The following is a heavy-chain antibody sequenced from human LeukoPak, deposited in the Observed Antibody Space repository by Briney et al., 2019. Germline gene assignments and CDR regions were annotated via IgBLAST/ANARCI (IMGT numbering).Heavy chain of an antibody. CDR3: ARGGVPRATYYFDY. Sequence: SETLSLTCTVSGGSISSGNYYWSWIRQPAGKGLEWIGRISASGSTNYNPSLKSRLTISIDTSKNQFSLKLNFVTAADTAVYYCARGGVPRATYYFDYWGQGTLVTVSS. D-gene: IGHD1-26*01. J-gene: IGHJ4*02. CDR1: GGSISSGNYY. CDR2: ISASGST. V-gene: IGHV4-61*02.